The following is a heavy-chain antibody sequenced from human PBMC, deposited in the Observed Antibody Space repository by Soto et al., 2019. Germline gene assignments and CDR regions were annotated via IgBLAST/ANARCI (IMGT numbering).Heavy chain of an antibody. CDR1: GFTFNNYA. J-gene: IGHJ6*02. D-gene: IGHD4-17*01. CDR2: ISGSGGNT. V-gene: IGHV3-23*01. Sequence: EVQLLESGGGLVQPGGSLRLSCAASGFTFNNYALSWVRQASGKGLEWVSSISGSGGNTFFADSVQGRFTISRVNSKNSLYLQMDSLTVDDTAIYYCAKPDYGHTRGSAGFYGMDVWGQGTTVTVSS. CDR3: AKPDYGHTRGSAGFYGMDV.